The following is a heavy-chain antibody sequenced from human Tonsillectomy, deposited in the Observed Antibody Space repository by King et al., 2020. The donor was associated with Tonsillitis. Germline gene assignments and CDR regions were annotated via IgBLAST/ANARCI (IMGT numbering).Heavy chain of an antibody. J-gene: IGHJ4*02. CDR2: INHSGST. D-gene: IGHD2-15*01. CDR1: GGSFSGYY. Sequence: VQLQQWGAGLLKPSETLSLTCAVYGGSFSGYYWSWIRQPPGKGLEWIGEINHSGSTNYNPSLKSRVTISVDTSKNQFSLKLSSVTAADTAVYYCARLGGGCSGGSCYPYYFDYWGQGTLVTVSS. V-gene: IGHV4-34*01. CDR3: ARLGGGCSGGSCYPYYFDY.